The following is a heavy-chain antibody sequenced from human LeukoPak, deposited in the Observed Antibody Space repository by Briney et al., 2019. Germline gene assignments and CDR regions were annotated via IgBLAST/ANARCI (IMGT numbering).Heavy chain of an antibody. J-gene: IGHJ4*02. V-gene: IGHV4-34*01. D-gene: IGHD4-17*01. CDR1: GWSFSCYY. CDR3: ARGFGDYGDYNY. Sequence: SETLSLTCAVYGWSFSCYYWIWIRQPPGKGLEWIGEINHSGSTNYNPSLKSRVTISVDTSKNQFSLKLSSVTAADTAVYYCARGFGDYGDYNYWGQGTLVTVSS. CDR2: INHSGST.